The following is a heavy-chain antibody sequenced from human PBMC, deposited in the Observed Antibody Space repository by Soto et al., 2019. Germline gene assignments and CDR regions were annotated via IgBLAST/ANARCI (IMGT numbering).Heavy chain of an antibody. Sequence: QVQLVQSGAEEKKPGASVKVSCKASGYTFTSYAMHWVRQAPGQRLEWMGWINAGNGNTKYSQKFQGRVTITRDTYASTAYMELSSLRSEDTAVYYCARSIVVVTALDYWGREPWSPSPQ. V-gene: IGHV1-3*05. D-gene: IGHD2-21*02. CDR3: ARSIVVVTALDY. J-gene: IGHJ4*02. CDR1: GYTFTSYA. CDR2: INAGNGNT.